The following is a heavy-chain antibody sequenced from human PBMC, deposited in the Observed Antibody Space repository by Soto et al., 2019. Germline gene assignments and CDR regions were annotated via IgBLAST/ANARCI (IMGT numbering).Heavy chain of an antibody. CDR2: INPNSGGT. CDR1: GYTFTGYY. J-gene: IGHJ6*02. CDR3: ARDGAVAGLSFHGMDV. D-gene: IGHD6-19*01. V-gene: IGHV1-2*04. Sequence: ASVKVSCKASGYTFTGYYMHWVRQAPGQGLEWMGWINPNSGGTNYAQKFQGWVTMTRDTSISTAYMELSRLRSDDTAVYYCARDGAVAGLSFHGMDVWGQGTTVTVSS.